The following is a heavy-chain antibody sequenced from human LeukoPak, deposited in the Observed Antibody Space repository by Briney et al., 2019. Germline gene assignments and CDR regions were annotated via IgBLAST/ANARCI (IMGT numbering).Heavy chain of an antibody. CDR3: ARVDDILTGYFWFDP. CDR1: GYTFTSYD. J-gene: IGHJ5*02. Sequence: ASVKVSCKASGYTFTSYDINWVRQATGQGLEWMGWMNPNSGNTGYAQKFQGRVTITRNTSISTAYMELSSLRSEDTAVYYCARVDDILTGYFWFDPWGQGTLVTVSS. D-gene: IGHD3-9*01. CDR2: MNPNSGNT. V-gene: IGHV1-8*01.